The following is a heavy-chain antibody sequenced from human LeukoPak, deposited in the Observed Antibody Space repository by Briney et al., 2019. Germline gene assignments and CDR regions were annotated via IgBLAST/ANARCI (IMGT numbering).Heavy chain of an antibody. V-gene: IGHV3-64*01. D-gene: IGHD7-27*01. Sequence: GGSLILFCSASGFTFSSYAMHWVRQAPGKGLEYVSAISSNGGSTYYANSVKGRFTISRDNSKNTLYLQMGSLRADDMAVYYCARANWPTYYYYMVVWGKGTTVTVSS. CDR1: GFTFSSYA. CDR2: ISSNGGST. J-gene: IGHJ6*03. CDR3: ARANWPTYYYYMVV.